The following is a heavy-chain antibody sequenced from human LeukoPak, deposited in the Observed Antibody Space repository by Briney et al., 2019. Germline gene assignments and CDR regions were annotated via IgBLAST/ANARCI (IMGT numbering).Heavy chain of an antibody. CDR1: GGSISSGSYY. D-gene: IGHD4-17*01. V-gene: IGHV4-61*02. Sequence: PPETLSLTCTVSGGSISSGSYYWSWIRQPAGKGLEWIGRIYTSGSTNYNPSLKSRVTISVDTSKNQFSLKLSSVTAADTAVYYCAREDYGDSVDYWGQGTLVTVSS. J-gene: IGHJ4*02. CDR2: IYTSGST. CDR3: AREDYGDSVDY.